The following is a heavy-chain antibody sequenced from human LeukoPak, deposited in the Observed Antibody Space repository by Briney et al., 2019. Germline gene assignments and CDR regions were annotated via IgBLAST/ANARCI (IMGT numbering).Heavy chain of an antibody. CDR1: GYSFTTHW. CDR3: ASGNSIFDY. Sequence: GESLKISGKGSGYSFTTHWVAWVRQMPGKGLEWMGIIYPGDSDTRYSPSFQGQVTISADRSISTAYLQWSSLKASDSAIYYCASGNSIFDYWGQGTLVTVSS. D-gene: IGHD2/OR15-2a*01. CDR2: IYPGDSDT. V-gene: IGHV5-51*01. J-gene: IGHJ4*02.